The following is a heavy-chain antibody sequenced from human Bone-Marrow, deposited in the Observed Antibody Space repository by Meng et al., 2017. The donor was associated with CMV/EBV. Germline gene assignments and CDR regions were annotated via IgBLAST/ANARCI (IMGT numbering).Heavy chain of an antibody. Sequence: SVKVSCKASGYTFTYRYLHWVRQAPGQALEWMGWITPFNGNTNYAQKFQDRVTITRDRSMSTAYMELSSLRSDDTAVYYCARDGIHCSSTSCYWARYYYYYGMDVWGQGTTVTVSS. CDR1: GYTFTYRY. CDR2: ITPFNGNT. V-gene: IGHV1-45*02. J-gene: IGHJ6*02. D-gene: IGHD2-2*01. CDR3: ARDGIHCSSTSCYWARYYYYYGMDV.